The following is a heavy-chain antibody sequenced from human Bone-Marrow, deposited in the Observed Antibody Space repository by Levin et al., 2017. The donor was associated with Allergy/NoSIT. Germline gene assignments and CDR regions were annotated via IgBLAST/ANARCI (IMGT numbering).Heavy chain of an antibody. CDR1: GYTFTNYA. J-gene: IGHJ6*03. CDR3: ARVRAPDYYYYMDV. CDR2: INTNTENP. Sequence: ASVKVSCKASGYTFTNYAMNWVRQAPGQGLEWMGWINTNTENPTYAQGFTGRFVFSLDTSVSTAYLQISSLKAEDTAVYFCARVRAPDYYYYMDVWGKGTTVTVSS. V-gene: IGHV7-4-1*02.